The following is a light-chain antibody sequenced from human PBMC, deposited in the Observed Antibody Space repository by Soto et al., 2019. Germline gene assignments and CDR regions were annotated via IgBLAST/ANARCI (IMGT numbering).Light chain of an antibody. CDR2: DVS. Sequence: QSALTQPASVSGSPGQSITISCTGTSSDVGGYNYVSWYQQHPGKAPKLMIYDVSNRPSGVSNRFSGSKSGNTASLTISGLQAEDEADYYCSSYTSRCIDYVFGTGTKLTVL. J-gene: IGLJ1*01. CDR3: SSYTSRCIDYV. CDR1: SSDVGGYNY. V-gene: IGLV2-14*01.